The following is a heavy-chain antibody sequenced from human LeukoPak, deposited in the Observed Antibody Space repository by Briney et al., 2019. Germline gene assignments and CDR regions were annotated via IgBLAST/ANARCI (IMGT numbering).Heavy chain of an antibody. CDR3: ARDISDYDFWSGSPSD. CDR1: GFTFSSYA. V-gene: IGHV3-30-3*01. CDR2: ISYDGSNK. J-gene: IGHJ4*02. D-gene: IGHD3-3*01. Sequence: GGSLRLSCAASGFTFSSYAMHWVRQAPGKGLEWVAVISYDGSNKYYADSVKGRFTISRDNSKNTLYLQMNSLRAEDTAVYYCARDISDYDFWSGSPSDWGQGTLVTVSS.